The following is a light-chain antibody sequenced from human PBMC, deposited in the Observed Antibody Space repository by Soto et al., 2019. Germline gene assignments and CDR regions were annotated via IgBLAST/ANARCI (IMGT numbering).Light chain of an antibody. CDR3: LQDYNYPLT. CDR1: QGIRND. J-gene: IGKJ4*01. CDR2: AAS. V-gene: IGKV1-6*01. Sequence: AIQMTQSPSSLSASVGDRVTITCRASQGIRNDLGWYQQKPGKAPKLLIYAASSLQSGVPSRFSGSGSGTDFALNISSRQPEDFATYYCLQDYNYPLTFGGGTKVEIK.